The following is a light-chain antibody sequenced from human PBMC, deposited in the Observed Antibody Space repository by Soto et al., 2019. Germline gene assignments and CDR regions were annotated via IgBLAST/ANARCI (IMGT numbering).Light chain of an antibody. J-gene: IGKJ1*01. Sequence: ENLLTQSPGTLSLSPGERATLSCRSSQSVSSNLAWYQQKPGQAQRLLIYGASTRAAGIPDRFSGSGSGTEFTLTISGLQSDDFAVYYGQQFNNWPTWTFGQGTKVEIK. CDR3: QQFNNWPTWT. CDR2: GAS. V-gene: IGKV3-15*01. CDR1: QSVSSN.